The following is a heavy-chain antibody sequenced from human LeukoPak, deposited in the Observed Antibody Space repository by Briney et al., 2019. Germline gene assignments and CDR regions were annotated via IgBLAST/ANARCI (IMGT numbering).Heavy chain of an antibody. V-gene: IGHV4-4*07. CDR3: AVGRPRNATRLDDGYDF. Sequence: SETLSLTCTVSGGSISHYYWSWIRQPAGKGLEWIGRISTSGRTNYNPSLKSRLTMSADTSKNQFSLILNSVTAADTAVYYCAVGRPRNATRLDDGYDFWGQGTMVTVSS. J-gene: IGHJ3*01. CDR1: GGSISHYY. D-gene: IGHD1-1*01. CDR2: ISTSGRT.